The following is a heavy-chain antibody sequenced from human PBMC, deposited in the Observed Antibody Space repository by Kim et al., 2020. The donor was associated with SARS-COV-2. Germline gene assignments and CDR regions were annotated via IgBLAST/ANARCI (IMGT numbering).Heavy chain of an antibody. D-gene: IGHD6-19*01. CDR3: ARDPGGRSGYVDY. Sequence: GGSLRLSCAASGFTFSSYSMNWVRQAPGKGLEWVSSISSSSSYIYYADSVKGRFTISRDNAKNSLYLQMNSLRAEDTAVYYCARDPGGRSGYVDYWGQGTLVTVSS. CDR1: GFTFSSYS. V-gene: IGHV3-21*01. CDR2: ISSSSSYI. J-gene: IGHJ4*02.